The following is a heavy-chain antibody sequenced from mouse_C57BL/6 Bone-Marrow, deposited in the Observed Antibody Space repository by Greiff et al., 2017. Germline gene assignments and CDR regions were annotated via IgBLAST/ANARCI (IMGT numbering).Heavy chain of an antibody. Sequence: QVQLQQPGAELVMPGASVKLSCKASGYTFTSYWMHWVKQRPGQGLEWIGEIDPSDSYTNYNQKFKGKSTLTVDKSSSTAYMQLSSLTTEDSAIYYCARDYYGPYAMDYWGQGTSVTVSS. CDR1: GYTFTSYW. CDR3: ARDYYGPYAMDY. CDR2: IDPSDSYT. D-gene: IGHD1-1*01. J-gene: IGHJ4*01. V-gene: IGHV1-69*01.